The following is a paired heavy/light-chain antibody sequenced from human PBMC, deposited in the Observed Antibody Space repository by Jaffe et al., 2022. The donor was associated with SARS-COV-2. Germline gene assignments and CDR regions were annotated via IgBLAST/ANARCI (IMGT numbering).Light chain of an antibody. CDR1: QDIRTW. CDR2: GTT. V-gene: IGKV1-12*01. J-gene: IGKJ4*01. Sequence: DIQMTQSPSSMSASVGDRISIGCRASQDIRTWLAWYQQKPGKAPTLLIYGTTSLLSGVPSRFSGSGSGTDFTLTISSLHPEDFATYYCQQVNSLPLTFGGGTKVEIK. CDR3: QQVNSLPLT.
Heavy chain of an antibody. V-gene: IGHV4-39*01. J-gene: IGHJ5*02. Sequence: QLQLQESGPGLVEPSETLSLTCSVSGGSINTSTSYWGWVRQPPGRGLEWIGMIYYTGSTSYNPSLKSRVTISVDTSKNQFSLKMTSVTAADTAVYYCARRWGNIWYSSFDPWGQGTQVTVSS. D-gene: IGHD2-15*01. CDR2: IYYTGST. CDR1: GGSINTSTSY. CDR3: ARRWGNIWYSSFDP.